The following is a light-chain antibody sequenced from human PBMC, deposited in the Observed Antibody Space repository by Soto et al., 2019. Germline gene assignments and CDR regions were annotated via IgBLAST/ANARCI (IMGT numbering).Light chain of an antibody. CDR2: AAS. J-gene: IGKJ1*01. Sequence: DIQMTQSPSSLSASIGDRVTITCRASQSISSYLNWYQQKPGEAPKLLIYAASSLQSGVPSSFSGSGSGTDFTLTIISLQPEDFATYYCQQTYNTPWTFGQGTKVDIK. CDR3: QQTYNTPWT. CDR1: QSISSY. V-gene: IGKV1-39*01.